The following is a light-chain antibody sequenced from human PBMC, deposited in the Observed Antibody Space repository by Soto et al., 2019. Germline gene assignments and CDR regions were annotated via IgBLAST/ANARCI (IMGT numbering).Light chain of an antibody. CDR2: DAS. CDR3: QQDGSSPLT. V-gene: IGKV3-20*01. CDR1: QSVSSNY. Sequence: EIVLTQSPDTLSLSPGERATLSCRASQSVSSNYLAWYQQKPGQAPRFLIYDASSRATGIPDRFSGSGSGTDCTLTISRLEPEDFAVYYCQQDGSSPLTFGGGTKVEIK. J-gene: IGKJ4*01.